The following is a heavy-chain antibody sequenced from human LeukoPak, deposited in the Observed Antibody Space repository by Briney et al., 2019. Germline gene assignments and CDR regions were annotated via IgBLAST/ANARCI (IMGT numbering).Heavy chain of an antibody. CDR3: ARVGDGYNSQDAFDI. CDR2: FDPEDGET. CDR1: GYTLTELS. Sequence: GASVKVSCKVSGYTLTELSMHWVRQAPGKGLEWMGGFDPEDGETIYAQKFQGRVTMTEDTSTDTAYMELSSLRSEDTAVYYCARVGDGYNSQDAFDIWGQGTMVTVSS. J-gene: IGHJ3*02. D-gene: IGHD5-24*01. V-gene: IGHV1-24*01.